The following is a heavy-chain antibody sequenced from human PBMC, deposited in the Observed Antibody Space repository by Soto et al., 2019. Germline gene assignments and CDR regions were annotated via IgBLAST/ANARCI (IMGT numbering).Heavy chain of an antibody. CDR2: ISGSGGST. CDR3: AKDKRIAARPPPGHFDY. Sequence: GGSLRLSCAASGFTFRSYAMSWVRHAPGKGREWFSAISGSGGSTYYADSVKGRFTISRDNSKNTLYRQMNGLRAEDTAGYYCAKDKRIAARPPPGHFDYWGQGTLVTVSS. J-gene: IGHJ4*02. CDR1: GFTFRSYA. V-gene: IGHV3-23*01. D-gene: IGHD6-6*01.